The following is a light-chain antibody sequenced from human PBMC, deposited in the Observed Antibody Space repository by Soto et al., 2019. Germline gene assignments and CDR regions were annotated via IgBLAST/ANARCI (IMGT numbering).Light chain of an antibody. J-gene: IGKJ1*01. CDR2: GAS. Sequence: ILLTKSTSTLSLSPEERPTLSCRASESVSSNLAWYQQTPGQAPRLLIYGASTRATGTPARISGSGSGTEFTLTISSLQSEDFAVYYCQQYNKSRTFGQGTKVDIK. V-gene: IGKV3-15*01. CDR3: QQYNKSRT. CDR1: ESVSSN.